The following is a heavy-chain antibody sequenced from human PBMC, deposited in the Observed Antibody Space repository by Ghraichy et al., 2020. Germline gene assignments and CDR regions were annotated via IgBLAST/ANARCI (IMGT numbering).Heavy chain of an antibody. V-gene: IGHV4-31*03. J-gene: IGHJ4*02. Sequence: SETLSLSCSVSGDSMTSNAFYWGWIRHRPGQAPEWIGYIYHSGTTYYNPSLKSRLTISIDTSANKFSLKMTSATVADTAVYYCARVLSRQGYFDNWGQGSQVTVAS. D-gene: IGHD3-3*01. CDR1: GDSMTSNAFY. CDR2: IYHSGTT. CDR3: ARVLSRQGYFDN.